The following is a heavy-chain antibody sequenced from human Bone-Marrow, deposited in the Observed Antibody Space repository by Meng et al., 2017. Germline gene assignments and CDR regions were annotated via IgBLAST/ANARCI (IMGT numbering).Heavy chain of an antibody. V-gene: IGHV4-4*03. CDR1: ACSIGVSYW. CDR3: ARGVVGATSGALDI. J-gene: IGHJ3*02. D-gene: IGHD1-26*01. Sequence: GPGPGLGKSPGSLPLTRAVAACSIGVSYWWSWVRQPPGKGLEWIWELYHSGSTNSNPSLKSRITIYVDKSKNQFSLKLSSVTAADTAVYYCARGVVGATSGALDIWGQGTMVTVSS. CDR2: LYHSGST.